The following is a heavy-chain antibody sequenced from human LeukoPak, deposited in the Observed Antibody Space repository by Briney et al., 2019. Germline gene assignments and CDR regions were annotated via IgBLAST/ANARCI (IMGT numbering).Heavy chain of an antibody. CDR3: ARAITILPTSPDALDI. D-gene: IGHD3-9*01. CDR1: GFTVSSNY. CDR2: IYSGGSA. J-gene: IGHJ3*02. Sequence: GGSLRLSCAASGFTVSSNYMNWVRQAPGKGLEWVSVIYSGGSAYYADSVKGRFTISRDNSKNTVSLQMNRLRVEDTALYYCARAITILPTSPDALDIWGQGTMVTVSS. V-gene: IGHV3-66*01.